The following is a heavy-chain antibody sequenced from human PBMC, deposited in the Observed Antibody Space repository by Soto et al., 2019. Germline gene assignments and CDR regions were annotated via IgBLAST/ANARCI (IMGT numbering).Heavy chain of an antibody. CDR2: FNNVGSI. D-gene: IGHD2-15*01. CDR1: GFAVSSKY. Sequence: EVQLVESGGGVVQPGGSLRLSCAASGFAVSSKYMSWVRQPPGREPERVALFNNVGSIYYSESVKGRFTISRDSSKNTLDLQLNSLRAEDTAVYYCVRDDVYCGGGRCFGVPMDVWGKGTTVTVSS. V-gene: IGHV3-66*01. J-gene: IGHJ6*03. CDR3: VRDDVYCGGGRCFGVPMDV.